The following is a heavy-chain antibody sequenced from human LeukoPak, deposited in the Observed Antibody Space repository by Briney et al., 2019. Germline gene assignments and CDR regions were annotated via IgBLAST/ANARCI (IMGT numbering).Heavy chain of an antibody. CDR3: ARGLAPYCSSTSCYSPYYYYMDV. D-gene: IGHD2-2*02. V-gene: IGHV4-4*09. J-gene: IGHJ6*03. Sequence: PSETLSLTCTVSGGSISSYYWSWIRQPPGQGLEWIGYIYTSGSTNYNPSLKSRVTISVDTSKNQFSLKLSSVTAADTAVYYCARGLAPYCSSTSCYSPYYYYMDVWGKGTTVTVSS. CDR1: GGSISSYY. CDR2: IYTSGST.